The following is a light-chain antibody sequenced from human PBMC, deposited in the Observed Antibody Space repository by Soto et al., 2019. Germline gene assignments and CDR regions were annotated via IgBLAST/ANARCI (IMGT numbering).Light chain of an antibody. J-gene: IGLJ1*01. CDR3: SSYTTSSTRV. CDR1: SGDVGGYNF. Sequence: QSALTQPRSVSGSPGQSVTISCTGTSGDVGGYNFVSWYQQYPGKAPKLIIYDVTKRPSGAPDRFSGSKSGNTASLTISGLQAEDEADYYCSSYTTSSTRVFGTGTKLTVL. V-gene: IGLV2-11*01. CDR2: DVT.